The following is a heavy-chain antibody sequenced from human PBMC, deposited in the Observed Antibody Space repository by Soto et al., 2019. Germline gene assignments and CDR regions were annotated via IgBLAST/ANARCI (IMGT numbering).Heavy chain of an antibody. V-gene: IGHV3-23*01. CDR1: GFTFSSYA. Sequence: EVQLLESGGGLVQPGGSLRLSCAASGFTFSSYAMSWVRQAPGKGLEWVSAISGSGGSTYYADSVKGRFTISRDNSKNTLYLQMNSLRAEDMAVYYCAPSEGGDRWGGFDYWGQGTLVTVSS. CDR2: ISGSGGST. CDR3: APSEGGDRWGGFDY. D-gene: IGHD4-17*01. J-gene: IGHJ4*02.